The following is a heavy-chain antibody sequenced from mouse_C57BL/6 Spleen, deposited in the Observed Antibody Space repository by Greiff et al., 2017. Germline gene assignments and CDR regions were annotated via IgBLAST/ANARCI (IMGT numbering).Heavy chain of an antibody. CDR2: IYPSDSET. CDR3: ARRNYYGSSYPFDY. CDR1: GYTFTSYW. J-gene: IGHJ2*01. D-gene: IGHD1-1*01. Sequence: QVQLQQPGAELVRPGSSVKLSCKASGYTFTSYWMDWVKQRPGQGLEWIGNIYPSDSETYYNQKFKDKATLTVDKSSSTAYMQLSSLTSEDSAVYYFARRNYYGSSYPFDYWGQGTPLTVSS. V-gene: IGHV1-61*01.